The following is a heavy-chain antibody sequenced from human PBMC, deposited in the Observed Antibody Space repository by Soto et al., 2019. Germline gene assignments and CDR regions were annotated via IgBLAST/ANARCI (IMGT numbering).Heavy chain of an antibody. J-gene: IGHJ4*02. D-gene: IGHD2-8*01. CDR1: GFSFISHS. CDR3: VRDMEFCTNGLFYWFDY. V-gene: IGHV3-21*03. Sequence: EVQLVESGGALAKPGGSLSLACAGSGFSFISHSMNWVRQPPGKGLEWVSSISVRGTYIYNADSGKGRFTVSSDNAKNSLDLEMNSLRAEDTAVYYCVRDMEFCTNGLFYWFDYWGQGTLVTVSS. CDR2: ISVRGTYI.